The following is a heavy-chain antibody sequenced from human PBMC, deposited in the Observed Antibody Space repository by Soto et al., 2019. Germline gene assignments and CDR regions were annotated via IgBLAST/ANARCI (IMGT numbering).Heavy chain of an antibody. CDR2: ISSSSSYI. V-gene: IGHV3-21*01. CDR3: ARDNFADYYGSGSPPAY. J-gene: IGHJ4*02. Sequence: GGSLRLSCAASGFTFSSYSMNWVRQAPGKGLEWVSSISSSSSYIYYADSVKGRFTISRDNAKNSLYLQMNSLRAEDTAVYYCARDNFADYYGSGSPPAYWGQGTLITVSS. D-gene: IGHD3-10*01. CDR1: GFTFSSYS.